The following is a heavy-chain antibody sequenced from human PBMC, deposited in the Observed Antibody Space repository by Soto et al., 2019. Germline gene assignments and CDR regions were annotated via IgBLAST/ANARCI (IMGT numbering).Heavy chain of an antibody. V-gene: IGHV3-23*01. Sequence: LRLSCAASGFTFSSYAMSWVRQAPGKGLEWVSAISGSGGSTYYADSVKGRFTISRDNSKNTLYLQMNSLRAEDTAVYYCAKDQTRLSYYFDYWGQGTLVTVSS. CDR1: GFTFSSYA. CDR2: ISGSGGST. J-gene: IGHJ4*02. CDR3: AKDQTRLSYYFDY.